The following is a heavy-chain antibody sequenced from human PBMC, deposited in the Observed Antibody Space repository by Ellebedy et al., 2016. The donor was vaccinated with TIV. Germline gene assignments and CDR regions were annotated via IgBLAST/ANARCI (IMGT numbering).Heavy chain of an antibody. Sequence: AASVKVSCKASGYTFTSYAMNWVRQAPGQGLEWMGWINTNTGNPTYAQGFTGRFVFSLDTSVSTAYLQISSLEAEDTAVYYCARSLRGSYYGDWFDPWGQGTLVTVSS. CDR1: GYTFTSYA. CDR3: ARSLRGSYYGDWFDP. D-gene: IGHD1-26*01. V-gene: IGHV7-4-1*02. CDR2: INTNTGNP. J-gene: IGHJ5*02.